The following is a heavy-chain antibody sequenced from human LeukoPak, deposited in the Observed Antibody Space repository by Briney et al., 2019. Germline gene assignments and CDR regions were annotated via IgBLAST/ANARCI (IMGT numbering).Heavy chain of an antibody. Sequence: ASVKVSCKASGGTFSSYTISWVRQAPGQGLEWMGRIIPILGIANYAQKFQGRVTITADKSTSTAYMELSSLRSEDTAVYYCAIERALYGDYRRPLDYWGQGTLVTVSS. D-gene: IGHD4-17*01. CDR3: AIERALYGDYRRPLDY. CDR2: IIPILGIA. J-gene: IGHJ4*02. V-gene: IGHV1-69*02. CDR1: GGTFSSYT.